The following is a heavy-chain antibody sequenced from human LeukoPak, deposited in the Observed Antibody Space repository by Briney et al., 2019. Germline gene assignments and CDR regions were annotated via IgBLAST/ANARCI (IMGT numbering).Heavy chain of an antibody. V-gene: IGHV3-48*03. CDR3: VRGRLLRSTKYFDY. CDR1: GFNGNKYE. Sequence: RRSCANCGFNGNKYEIHWVRLTPRKGLEWISYINGGATATNYADSVWGRFTISRDDAQNSVHLQMNSLRDEDTAVYYCVRGRLLRSTKYFDYWGQGALVTVSS. D-gene: IGHD2-21*02. J-gene: IGHJ4*02. CDR2: INGGATAT.